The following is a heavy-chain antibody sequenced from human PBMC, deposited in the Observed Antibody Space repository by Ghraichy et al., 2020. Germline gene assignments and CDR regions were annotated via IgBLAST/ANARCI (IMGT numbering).Heavy chain of an antibody. D-gene: IGHD1-1*01. CDR1: GFTFSSSA. J-gene: IGHJ6*02. CDR2: ISADGLST. CDR3: AKDIQLSV. V-gene: IGHV3-23*01. Sequence: GEFLNISCATSGFTFSSSAMSWVRQAPGRGLEWVSLISADGLSTFYAGSVKGRFAISRDDFKNTLFLQINSLRAEDTAIYYCAKDIQLSVWGLGTTVTVSS.